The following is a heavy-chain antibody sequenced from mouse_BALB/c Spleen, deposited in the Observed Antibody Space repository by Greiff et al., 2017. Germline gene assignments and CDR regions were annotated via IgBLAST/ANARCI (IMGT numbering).Heavy chain of an antibody. CDR2: IWAGGST. J-gene: IGHJ2*01. V-gene: IGHV2-9*02. D-gene: IGHD3-1*01. CDR3: ARGSSGFDPLDY. CDR1: GFSLTSYG. Sequence: VQRVESGPGLVAPSQSLSITCTVSGFSLTSYGVHWVRQPPGKGLEWLGVIWAGGSTNYNSALMSRLSISKDNSKSQVFLKMNSLQTDDTAMYYCARGSSGFDPLDYWGQGTTLTVSS.